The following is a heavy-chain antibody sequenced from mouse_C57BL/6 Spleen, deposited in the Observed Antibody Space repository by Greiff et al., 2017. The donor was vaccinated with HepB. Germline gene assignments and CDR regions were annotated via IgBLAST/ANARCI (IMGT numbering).Heavy chain of an antibody. CDR2: IYPGNSDT. J-gene: IGHJ4*01. CDR3: TKYYGSSYDYAMDY. CDR1: GYTFTSYW. V-gene: IGHV1-5*01. D-gene: IGHD1-1*01. Sequence: DVQLQESGTVLARPGASVKMSCKTSGYTFTSYWMHWVKQRPGQGLEWIGAIYPGNSDTSYNQKFKGKAKLTAVTSASTAYMELSSLTNEDSAVYYCTKYYGSSYDYAMDYWGQGTSVTVSS.